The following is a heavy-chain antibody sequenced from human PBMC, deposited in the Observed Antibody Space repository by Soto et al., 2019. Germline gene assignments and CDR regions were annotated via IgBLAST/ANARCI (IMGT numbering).Heavy chain of an antibody. D-gene: IGHD2-21*02. V-gene: IGHV1-69*02. CDR1: AGTFSSYT. CDR3: ASDDGLAYCGGDCYS. Sequence: QVQLVQSGAEVKKPGSSVKVSCKASAGTFSSYTISWVRQAPGQGLEWMGRIIPIVGITKYAQKFQGRVTITADKSTSTAYMELSSLRSEDTAVYYCASDDGLAYCGGDCYSWGQGTLVTVSA. CDR2: IIPIVGIT. J-gene: IGHJ4*02.